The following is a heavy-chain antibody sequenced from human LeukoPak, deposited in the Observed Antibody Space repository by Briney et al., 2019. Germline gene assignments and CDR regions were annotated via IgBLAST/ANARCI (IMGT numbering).Heavy chain of an antibody. CDR2: IKQDGSEK. J-gene: IGHJ5*02. CDR3: ASAVARYNWFDP. CDR1: GFTLSSYW. V-gene: IGHV3-7*01. Sequence: GGSLRLSCAASGFTLSSYWMSWVRQAPGRGLEWVANIKQDGSEKYYVDSVKGRFTISRDNAKNSLYLQMNSLRAEDTAVYYCASAVARYNWFDPWGQGTLVTVSS. D-gene: IGHD6-19*01.